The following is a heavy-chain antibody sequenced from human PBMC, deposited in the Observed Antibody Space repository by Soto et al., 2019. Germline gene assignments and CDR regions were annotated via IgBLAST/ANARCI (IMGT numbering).Heavy chain of an antibody. CDR3: ARAGDYPLTGAFDV. CDR1: GGSIRSNNW. D-gene: IGHD4-17*01. J-gene: IGHJ3*01. V-gene: IGHV4-4*02. Sequence: QVQLQESGPGLVKPSGTLSLTCAVSGGSIRSNNWWSWVRQPPGKGLEWIGEIYHSGSTNYNPSLKSRVTLSVDKSKNEVSLKLGSVTAADTAMYYCARAGDYPLTGAFDVWGQGTMVTVSS. CDR2: IYHSGST.